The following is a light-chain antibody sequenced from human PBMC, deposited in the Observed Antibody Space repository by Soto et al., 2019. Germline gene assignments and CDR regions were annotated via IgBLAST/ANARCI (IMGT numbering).Light chain of an antibody. CDR2: AST. Sequence: IQLTQSPSSLSASVGDKVTITCRASRYVNTYLNWYQQRPGKAPKVLIYASTTLQSGVPSKFSGSVSGTDFTLTISSLQPEDFGTYYCQQSYSSPTFGQGTKVEIK. J-gene: IGKJ1*01. CDR1: RYVNTY. CDR3: QQSYSSPT. V-gene: IGKV1-39*01.